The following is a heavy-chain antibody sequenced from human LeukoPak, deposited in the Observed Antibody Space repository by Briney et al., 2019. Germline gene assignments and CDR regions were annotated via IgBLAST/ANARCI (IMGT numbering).Heavy chain of an antibody. CDR2: INPNSGGT. J-gene: IGHJ6*02. CDR1: GYTFTGYY. CDR3: AREGSPYYYDSSALWGYYYYYGMDV. D-gene: IGHD3-22*01. V-gene: IGHV1-2*05. Sequence: ASVKVSCKASGYTFTGYYMHWVRQAPGQGLEWMGRINPNSGGTNYAQKFQGRVTMTRDTSISTAYMELSRLRSDDTVVYYCAREGSPYYYDSSALWGYYYYYGMDVWGQGTTVTVSS.